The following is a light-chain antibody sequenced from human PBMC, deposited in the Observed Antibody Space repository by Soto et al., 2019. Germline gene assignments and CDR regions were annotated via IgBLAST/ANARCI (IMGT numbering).Light chain of an antibody. Sequence: DIQMTQSPSTLSASVGDRVTITCRASQSVSRWLAWYQRQPGKAPKLLLYEASSLENGVPSRFSGSGFGTEFTLTISSLQPDDFATYFCQQYHRFYTFGQGTKLEIK. CDR1: QSVSRW. CDR2: EAS. CDR3: QQYHRFYT. V-gene: IGKV1-5*01. J-gene: IGKJ2*01.